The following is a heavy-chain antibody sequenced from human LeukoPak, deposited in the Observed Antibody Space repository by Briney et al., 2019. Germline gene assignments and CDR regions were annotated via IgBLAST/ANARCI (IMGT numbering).Heavy chain of an antibody. CDR2: INPSGGDT. J-gene: IGHJ4*02. D-gene: IGHD1-14*01. Sequence: ASVKVSCKASGYTFTSYYMHWVRQAPGQGLEWMGIINPSGGDTSYAQKFQGRLTMTRDTSTNTVYMELTSLRSEDTAVYYCAREVMDNLRFDYWGQGTLVTVAS. CDR3: AREVMDNLRFDY. V-gene: IGHV1-46*01. CDR1: GYTFTSYY.